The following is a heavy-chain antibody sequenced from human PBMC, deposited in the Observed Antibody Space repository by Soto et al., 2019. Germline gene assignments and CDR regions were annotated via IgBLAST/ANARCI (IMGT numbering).Heavy chain of an antibody. V-gene: IGHV4-61*01. D-gene: IGHD1-1*01. Sequence: PSETLSLTCTVSGGSVNSDLYYWSWIRQPPGRGLEWIGYIFYTGRTNYNSSLESRVTISLDTSKNQFSLKLSSVTAADTAVFYCAREFSNSPEAFDYWGQGALVTVSS. CDR3: AREFSNSPEAFDY. CDR1: GGSVNSDLYY. CDR2: IFYTGRT. J-gene: IGHJ4*02.